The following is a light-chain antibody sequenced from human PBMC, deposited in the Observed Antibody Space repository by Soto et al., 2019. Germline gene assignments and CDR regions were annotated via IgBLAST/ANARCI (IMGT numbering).Light chain of an antibody. CDR2: AAS. CDR1: QGISNY. J-gene: IGKJ4*01. V-gene: IGKV1-9*01. Sequence: IQLTQSPSSLSASVGDRVTVTCRASQGISNYLAWYQQKPGKAPKLLIHAASTLQSGVPSRFSGSGSGTHFTLTISGLRPEDFATYYCQQLNGYFPLTFGGGTKVEIK. CDR3: QQLNGYFPLT.